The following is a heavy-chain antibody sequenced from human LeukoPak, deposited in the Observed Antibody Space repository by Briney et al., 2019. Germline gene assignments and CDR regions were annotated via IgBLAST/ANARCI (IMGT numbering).Heavy chain of an antibody. Sequence: GGSLRLSCAASGFIFSSYWMSWVRQAPGKGLEWVAKIKEDGSEKYYVDFVKGRFTISRDNAKNSLYLQMSSLRAEDTAVYYCARGLVPPDYWGQGTLVTVSS. CDR3: ARGLVPPDY. CDR1: GFIFSSYW. J-gene: IGHJ4*02. D-gene: IGHD3-9*01. CDR2: IKEDGSEK. V-gene: IGHV3-7*01.